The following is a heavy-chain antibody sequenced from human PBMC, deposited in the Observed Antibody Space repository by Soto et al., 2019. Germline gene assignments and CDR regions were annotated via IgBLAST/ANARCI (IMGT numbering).Heavy chain of an antibody. V-gene: IGHV4-4*02. J-gene: IGHJ4*02. Sequence: QVQLQESGPGLVKPSGTLSLTCAVSGGSISSSDWWSWVRQPPGKGLEWVGEIHHSGSTNYNPSLKSRVTISVDKSEKQFSLNLNSVTAADTAVYYCPRRPTGVPLWGQGTLVTVSS. D-gene: IGHD1-1*01. CDR2: IHHSGST. CDR1: GGSISSSDW. CDR3: PRRPTGVPL.